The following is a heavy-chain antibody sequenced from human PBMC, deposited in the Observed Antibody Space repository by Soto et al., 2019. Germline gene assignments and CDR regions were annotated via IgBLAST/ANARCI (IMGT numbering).Heavy chain of an antibody. CDR2: ISYDGSTK. D-gene: IGHD5-18*01. CDR1: GFTFSSYA. V-gene: IGHV3-30-3*01. CDR3: ARGQLWPQFHS. Sequence: QVQLVESGGGVVQPGRSLRLSCAPSGFTFSSYAMHWVRQAPGMGLEWVAVISYDGSTKYYAESVKGRFTISRDNSKKALYLQMNSLRAEDTAVYYCARGQLWPQFHSWGQGTLVTVSS. J-gene: IGHJ4*02.